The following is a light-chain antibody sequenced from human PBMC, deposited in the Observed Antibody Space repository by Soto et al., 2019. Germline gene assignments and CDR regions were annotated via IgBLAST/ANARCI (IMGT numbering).Light chain of an antibody. CDR1: SSDVGGSKY. Sequence: QCSLTQPPCASGSPGQSFSISCSGGSSDVGGSKYVSWYQVKPGKAPKLIIYEVNRRPEGAPYRFSGSKSGNTASLTVSGLQAEDEGDYYCLSYADSNNFVFGSGTKVTVL. V-gene: IGLV2-8*01. CDR2: EVN. J-gene: IGLJ1*01. CDR3: LSYADSNNFV.